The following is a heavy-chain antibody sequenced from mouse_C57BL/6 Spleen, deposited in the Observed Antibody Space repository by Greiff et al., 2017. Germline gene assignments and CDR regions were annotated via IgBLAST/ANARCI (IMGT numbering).Heavy chain of an antibody. CDR2: INPSSGYT. CDR3: ARAPHYYGSSLYAMDY. Sequence: VQLQQSGAELARPGASVKMSCKASGYTFTSYTMHWVKQRPGQGLEWIGYINPSSGYTKYNQKFKDKATLTADKSSSTAYMQLSSLTSEDSAVYYCARAPHYYGSSLYAMDYWGQGTSVTVSS. J-gene: IGHJ4*01. V-gene: IGHV1-4*01. CDR1: GYTFTSYT. D-gene: IGHD1-1*01.